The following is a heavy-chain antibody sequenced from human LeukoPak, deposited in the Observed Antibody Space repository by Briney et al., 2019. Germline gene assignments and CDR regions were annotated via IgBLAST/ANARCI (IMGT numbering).Heavy chain of an antibody. D-gene: IGHD6-13*01. V-gene: IGHV3-23*01. CDR1: GFTFSSYA. CDR3: AKACGQQLVRLWGFFAGA. Sequence: GGSLRLSCAASGFTFSSYAMSWVRQAPGKGLEWVSAISGSGGSTYYADSVKGRFTISRDNSKNTLYLQMNSLRAEDTAVYYCAKACGQQLVRLWGFFAGAWGQGTLVTVSS. CDR2: ISGSGGST. J-gene: IGHJ5*02.